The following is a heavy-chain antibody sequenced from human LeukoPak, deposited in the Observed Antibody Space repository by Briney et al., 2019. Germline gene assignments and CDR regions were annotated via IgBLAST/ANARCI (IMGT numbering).Heavy chain of an antibody. CDR3: ARVRYDSCFDY. V-gene: IGHV3-48*01. J-gene: IGHJ4*02. Sequence: PGGSLRLSCAASGFTFSSYSMNWVRQAPGKGLEWVSYISSSSSTIYYADSVKGRFTISRDNAKNSLYLQMNSLRAEDTAVYYCARVRYDSCFDYWGQGTLVTVSS. CDR2: ISSSSSTI. D-gene: IGHD5-12*01. CDR1: GFTFSSYS.